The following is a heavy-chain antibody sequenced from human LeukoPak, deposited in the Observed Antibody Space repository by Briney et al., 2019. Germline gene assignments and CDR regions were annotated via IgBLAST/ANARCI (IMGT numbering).Heavy chain of an antibody. CDR2: IYYSGST. V-gene: IGHV4-59*01. J-gene: IGHJ4*02. CDR1: GGSISSYY. Sequence: SETLSLTCTVSGGSISSYYWSWIRQPPGKGLEWVGYIYYSGSTNYNPSLTSRVTISVDTSKNQFSLKLSSVTAADTAVYYCAREVITFGGVIVWRYFDYWGQGTLVTVSS. CDR3: AREVITFGGVIVWRYFDY. D-gene: IGHD3-16*02.